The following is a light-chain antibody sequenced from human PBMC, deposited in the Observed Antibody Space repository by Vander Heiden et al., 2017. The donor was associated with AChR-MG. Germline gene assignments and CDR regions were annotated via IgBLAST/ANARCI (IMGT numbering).Light chain of an antibody. J-gene: IGKJ1*01. CDR3: QQFNKWPRT. CDR1: QSVSDN. Sequence: EIVMTQSPATLSVSPGERATLSCRASQSVSDNLAWYQQKPGQAHRLLIHGASTRATGIPARISGSGSGTEFTLTISSLQSEDFAVYYCQQFNKWPRTFGQGTKVEIK. V-gene: IGKV3-15*01. CDR2: GAS.